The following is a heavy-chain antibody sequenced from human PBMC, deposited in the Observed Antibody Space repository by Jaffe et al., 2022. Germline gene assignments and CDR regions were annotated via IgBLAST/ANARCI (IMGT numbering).Heavy chain of an antibody. Sequence: QVQLQESGPGLVKPSETLSLTCTVSGGSISSYYWSWIRQPPGKGLEWIGYIYYSGSTNYNPSLKSRVTISVDTSKNQFSLKLSSVTAADTAVYYCARSPPGGQLLLYYYYYMDVWGKGTTVTVSS. CDR3: ARSPPGGQLLLYYYYYMDV. CDR2: IYYSGST. CDR1: GGSISSYY. D-gene: IGHD2-15*01. V-gene: IGHV4-59*01. J-gene: IGHJ6*03.